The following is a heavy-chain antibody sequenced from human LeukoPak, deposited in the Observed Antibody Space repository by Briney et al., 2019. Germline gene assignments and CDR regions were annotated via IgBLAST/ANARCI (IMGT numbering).Heavy chain of an antibody. CDR2: IYYSGST. J-gene: IGHJ6*02. V-gene: IGHV4-59*01. CDR1: GGSISSYY. Sequence: SETLSLTCTVSGGSISSYYWSWIRQPPGKGLEWIGYIYYSGSTNYNPSLKSRVTISVDTSKNQSSLKLSSVTAADTAVYYCARGGLRYYDFWSGSYYYYGMDVWGQGTTVTVSS. CDR3: ARGGLRYYDFWSGSYYYYGMDV. D-gene: IGHD3-3*01.